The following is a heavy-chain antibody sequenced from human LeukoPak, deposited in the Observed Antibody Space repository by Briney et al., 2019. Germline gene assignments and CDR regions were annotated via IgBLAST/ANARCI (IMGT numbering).Heavy chain of an antibody. Sequence: SETLSLTCTISGDPMSGYSWSWLRQPAGKKLEWIGRVYSSGFTEYNLSLDGRVTMSIETSKSQFSLKLDSVTAADTAAYYCARVHIVTGTYFDSWGQGALVTVSS. J-gene: IGHJ4*02. CDR1: GDPMSGYS. CDR3: ARVHIVTGTYFDS. CDR2: VYSSGFT. V-gene: IGHV4-4*07. D-gene: IGHD3-10*01.